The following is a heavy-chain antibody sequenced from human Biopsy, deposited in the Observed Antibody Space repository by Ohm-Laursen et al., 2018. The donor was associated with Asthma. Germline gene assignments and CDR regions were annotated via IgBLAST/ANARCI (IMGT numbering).Heavy chain of an antibody. J-gene: IGHJ4*02. Sequence: SLRLSCAASGFTFSTHHLSWVRQAPGKGLEWVSSINGGGDRTWYADPVKGRFTISRDNPRNSLYLQMNSLRAEDTAVYYCARDAPTGGYIDYWGLGTLVTVSS. CDR1: GFTFSTHH. CDR2: INGGGDRT. V-gene: IGHV3-23*01. D-gene: IGHD7-27*01. CDR3: ARDAPTGGYIDY.